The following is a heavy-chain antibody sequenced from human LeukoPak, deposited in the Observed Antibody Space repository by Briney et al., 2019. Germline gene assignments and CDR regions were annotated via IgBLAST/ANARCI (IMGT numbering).Heavy chain of an antibody. CDR3: AREVVPAAMLDY. CDR1: GGSIRSRDYY. J-gene: IGHJ4*02. V-gene: IGHV4-39*02. Sequence: SETLSLTCTVSGGSIRSRDYYWGWIRQPPVKGLEWIGNIYYLGRTYYNPSLKSRVTLSVDTSKNQFSLKLSSVTAADTAVYYCAREVVPAAMLDYWGQGTLVTVSS. CDR2: IYYLGRT. D-gene: IGHD2-2*01.